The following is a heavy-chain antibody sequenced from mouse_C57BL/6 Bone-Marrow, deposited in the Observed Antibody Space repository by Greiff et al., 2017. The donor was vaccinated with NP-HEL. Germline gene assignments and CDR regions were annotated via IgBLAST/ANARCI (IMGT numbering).Heavy chain of an antibody. CDR2: ISSGGSYT. J-gene: IGHJ3*01. V-gene: IGHV5-6*01. CDR1: GFTFSSYG. D-gene: IGHD2-4*01. CDR3: ASPYDYDVAWFAY. Sequence: EVQRVESGGDLVKPGGSLKLSCAASGFTFSSYGMSWVRQTPDKRLEWVATISSGGSYTYYPDSVKGRFTISRDNARNTLYLQMSSLKSEDTVMYYCASPYDYDVAWFAYWGQGTRVTVSA.